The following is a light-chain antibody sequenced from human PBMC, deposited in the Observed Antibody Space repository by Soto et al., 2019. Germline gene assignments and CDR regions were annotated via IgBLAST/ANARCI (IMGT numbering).Light chain of an antibody. V-gene: IGLV2-14*01. Sequence: QSAPTLPPSLSGSPRPAGAISRPGNSSDGGGYNRVSWYQQAPGKAPKLLIYDVSNRPSGGSTRFSGSKSGNTASLTISGLQAEDEADYYCTSYASGSAYVFGPGTKVTVL. CDR1: SSDGGGYNR. J-gene: IGLJ1*01. CDR2: DVS. CDR3: TSYASGSAYV.